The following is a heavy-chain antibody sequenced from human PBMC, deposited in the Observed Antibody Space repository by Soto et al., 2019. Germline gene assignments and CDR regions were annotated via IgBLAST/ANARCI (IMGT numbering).Heavy chain of an antibody. CDR1: GGTFSSYA. Sequence: QVQLVQSGAEVKKPGSSVKVSCKASGGTFSSYAISWVRQAPGQGLEWMGGIIPIFGTANYAQKFQGRVTISADESTSTAYMELSSLRSEDTAVYYCARVRCSSTSCRNWLDPWGQGTLVTVSS. V-gene: IGHV1-69*01. J-gene: IGHJ5*02. D-gene: IGHD2-2*01. CDR3: ARVRCSSTSCRNWLDP. CDR2: IIPIFGTA.